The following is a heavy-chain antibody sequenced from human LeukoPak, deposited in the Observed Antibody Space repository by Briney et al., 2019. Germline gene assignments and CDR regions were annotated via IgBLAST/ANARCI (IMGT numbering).Heavy chain of an antibody. J-gene: IGHJ4*02. CDR3: AKLGPPTARYIHSYADY. CDR2: IWYDGTNK. CDR1: GFTFSNYG. V-gene: IGHV3-33*06. D-gene: IGHD5-18*01. Sequence: GGSLRLSCAASGFTFSNYGMHWVRQAPGKGLEWVAVIWYDGTNKYYADSVTGRFTISRDNSKNTLYLQMNSLRAEDTAVYYCAKLGPPTARYIHSYADYWGQGTLVTVSS.